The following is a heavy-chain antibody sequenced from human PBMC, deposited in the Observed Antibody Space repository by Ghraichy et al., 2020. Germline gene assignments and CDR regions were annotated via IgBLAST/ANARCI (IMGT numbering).Heavy chain of an antibody. Sequence: SETLSLTCTVSGGSISSYYWSWIRQPAGKGLEWIGRIYTSGSTNYNPSLKSRVTMSVDTSKNQFSLKLSSVTAADTAVYYCASEGGQQLVRIDDAFDIWGQGTMVTVSS. CDR3: ASEGGQQLVRIDDAFDI. D-gene: IGHD6-13*01. V-gene: IGHV4-4*07. CDR1: GGSISSYY. J-gene: IGHJ3*02. CDR2: IYTSGST.